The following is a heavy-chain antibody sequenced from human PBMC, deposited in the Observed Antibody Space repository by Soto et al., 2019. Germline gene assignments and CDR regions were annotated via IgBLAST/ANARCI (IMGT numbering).Heavy chain of an antibody. CDR1: GFTFSSYA. D-gene: IGHD5-12*01. V-gene: IGHV3-23*01. Sequence: EVQLLESGGGLVQPGGSLRLSCAASGFTFSSYAMSWVRQAPGKGLEWVSAISGSGGSTYYADSVKGRFTISRDNSKNTLYLQMNSLRAEDTAVYYCAKDRGYSGYDSPYYYYYGMDVWGQGTTVTVSS. CDR3: AKDRGYSGYDSPYYYYYGMDV. J-gene: IGHJ6*02. CDR2: ISGSGGST.